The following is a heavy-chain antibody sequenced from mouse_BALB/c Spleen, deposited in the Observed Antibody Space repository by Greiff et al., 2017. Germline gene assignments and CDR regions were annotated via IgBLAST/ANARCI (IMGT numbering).Heavy chain of an antibody. J-gene: IGHJ4*01. Sequence: VQLQQPGAELVKPGASVKLSCKASGYTFTSYWMHWVKQRPGQGLEWIGEINPSNGRTNYNEKFKSKATLTVDKSSSTAYMQLSSLTSEDSAVYYCARKNVYRYDGYYYAMDYWGQGTSVTVSS. CDR1: GYTFTSYW. CDR3: ARKNVYRYDGYYYAMDY. CDR2: INPSNGRT. D-gene: IGHD2-14*01. V-gene: IGHV1S81*02.